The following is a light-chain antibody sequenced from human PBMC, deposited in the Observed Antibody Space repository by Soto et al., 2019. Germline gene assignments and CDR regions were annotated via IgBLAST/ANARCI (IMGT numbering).Light chain of an antibody. CDR3: QQRSNWLSIT. Sequence: EIVLTQSPGTLSLSPGERVTLSCRASQSVSSRYLAWYQQRPGQAPRLLIYDASNRATGIPARFSGSGSGTDFTLTISSLEPEDFAVYYCQQRSNWLSITFGQGTRLEIK. CDR2: DAS. V-gene: IGKV3-11*01. J-gene: IGKJ5*01. CDR1: QSVSSRY.